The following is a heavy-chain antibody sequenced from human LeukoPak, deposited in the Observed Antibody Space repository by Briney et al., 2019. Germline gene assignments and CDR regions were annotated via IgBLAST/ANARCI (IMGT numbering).Heavy chain of an antibody. V-gene: IGHV3-33*01. CDR3: ARGHISYQWELHWSCFDP. J-gene: IGHJ5*02. Sequence: GGTLRLPCAASGFTFSSYGMHWVRQAPAKGLERVAVIWYDASNKYYSNSGKGRFAIPRDKSRNTLYLQRNSLIAEDTAVYCCARGHISYQWELHWSCFDPCGQGTLVTVSS. D-gene: IGHD1-26*01. CDR1: GFTFSSYG. CDR2: IWYDASNK.